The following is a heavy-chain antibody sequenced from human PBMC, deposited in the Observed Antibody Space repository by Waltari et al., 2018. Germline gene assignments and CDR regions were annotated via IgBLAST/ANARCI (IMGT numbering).Heavy chain of an antibody. CDR2: ISSSSSYI. CDR1: GFTVSSNY. Sequence: EVQLVETGGGLIQPGGSLRLSCAASGFTVSSNYMTWVRQAPGKGLEWVSSISSSSSYIYYADSVKGRFTISRDNAKNSLYLQMNSLRAEDTAVYYCARGEAYYSYYMDVWGKGTTVTVSS. CDR3: ARGEAYYSYYMDV. V-gene: IGHV3-21*03. J-gene: IGHJ6*03.